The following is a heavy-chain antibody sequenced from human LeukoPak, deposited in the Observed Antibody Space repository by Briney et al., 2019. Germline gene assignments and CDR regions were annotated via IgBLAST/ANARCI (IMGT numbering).Heavy chain of an antibody. CDR3: GSDPNGDYVGALGY. CDR2: VTGGGGGT. J-gene: IGHJ4*01. CDR1: GFSISSYA. V-gene: IGHV3-23*01. Sequence: PGGSLRLSCAASGFSISSYALAWVRQTPGKGLEWVSAVTGGGGGTHYVDSVKGRFTISRDNSKNTIYLQMNSLRVEDTAIYFCGSDPNGDYVGALGYWGRGTLVTVSS. D-gene: IGHD2-8*01.